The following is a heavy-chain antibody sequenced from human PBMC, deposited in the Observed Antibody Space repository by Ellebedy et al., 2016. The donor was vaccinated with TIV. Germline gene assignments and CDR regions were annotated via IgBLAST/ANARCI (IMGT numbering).Heavy chain of an antibody. J-gene: IGHJ4*02. CDR1: GDSISSGDYY. CDR3: VRASTFGGVIAVEY. D-gene: IGHD3-16*02. Sequence: SETLSLTCTVSGDSISSGDYYWSWIRQPPGKGLEWIGYIYYSGSTYYNQSLKGRVTISGDTSTNQFSLKLSSVTAADTAVYFCVRASTFGGVIAVEYWGQGTLVTVSS. V-gene: IGHV4-30-4*01. CDR2: IYYSGST.